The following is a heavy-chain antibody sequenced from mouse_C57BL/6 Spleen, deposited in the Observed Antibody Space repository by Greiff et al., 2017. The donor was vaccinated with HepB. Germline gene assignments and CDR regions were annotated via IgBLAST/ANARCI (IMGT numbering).Heavy chain of an antibody. V-gene: IGHV1-82*01. D-gene: IGHD1-1*01. Sequence: VKLQESGPELVKPGASVKISCKASGYAFSSSWMNWVKQRPGKGLEWIGRIYPGDGDTNYNGKFKGKATLTADKSSSTAYMQLSSLTSEDSAVYFCAREGITTGFAYWGQGTLVTVSA. CDR2: IYPGDGDT. CDR1: GYAFSSSW. J-gene: IGHJ3*01. CDR3: AREGITTGFAY.